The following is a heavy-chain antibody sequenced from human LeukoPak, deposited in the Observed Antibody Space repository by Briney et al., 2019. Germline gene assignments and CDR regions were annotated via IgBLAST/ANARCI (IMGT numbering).Heavy chain of an antibody. V-gene: IGHV3-23*01. J-gene: IGHJ4*02. CDR3: AKRGIVIRAVIIVGFHKEAYYFDY. D-gene: IGHD3-10*01. Sequence: GGSLRLSCAVSGITLSNYGMSWVRQAPRKGLEWVAGISDSGGSTNYADSVKGRFTISRDNPKNTLYLQMNSLRAEDTAVYFCAKRGIVIRAVIIVGFHKEAYYFDYWGQGALVTVSS. CDR2: ISDSGGST. CDR1: GITLSNYG.